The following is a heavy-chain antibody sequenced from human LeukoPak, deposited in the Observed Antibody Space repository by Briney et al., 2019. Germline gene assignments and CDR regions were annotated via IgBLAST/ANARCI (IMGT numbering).Heavy chain of an antibody. CDR2: IWYDGSSQ. Sequence: GESLRLSCAASGFTFSRYSMNWVRQAPGKGLEWVALIWYDGSSQYYADSVKGRFTISRDDSKNTLYPQMNSLTAEDTAVYYCARDKSPREDYYFDYWGQGTLVTVSS. D-gene: IGHD3/OR15-3a*01. V-gene: IGHV3-33*08. CDR1: GFTFSRYS. J-gene: IGHJ4*02. CDR3: ARDKSPREDYYFDY.